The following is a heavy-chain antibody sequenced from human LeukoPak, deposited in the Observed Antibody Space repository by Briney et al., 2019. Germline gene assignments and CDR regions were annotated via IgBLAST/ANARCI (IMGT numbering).Heavy chain of an antibody. CDR2: ISYDGSNK. CDR1: GSTFSSFA. V-gene: IGHV3-30-3*01. D-gene: IGHD2-2*01. J-gene: IGHJ4*02. CDR3: ARDGTSTDDY. Sequence: PGRSLRLSCAASGSTFSSFAMHWVRQAPGKGLEWVAVISYDGSNKYYADSVKGRFTISRDNSKNTLYLQMNSLRAEDTAVYYCARDGTSTDDYWGQGTLVTVSS.